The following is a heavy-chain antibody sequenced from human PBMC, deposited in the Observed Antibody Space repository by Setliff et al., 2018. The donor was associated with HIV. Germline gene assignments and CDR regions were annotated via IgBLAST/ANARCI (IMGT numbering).Heavy chain of an antibody. Sequence: PGGSLRLSCAASGFTFSNYGMHWIRQAPDKGLEWVAFIRFDGGDKYYADSVKGRFTISRDNAKSSLYLQMSSLTADDTAAYYCARARRDASGYWGHFFYYMDVWGKGTTVTVSS. CDR1: GFTFSNYG. D-gene: IGHD3-22*01. CDR3: ARARRDASGYWGHFFYYMDV. J-gene: IGHJ6*03. CDR2: IRFDGGDK. V-gene: IGHV3-30*02.